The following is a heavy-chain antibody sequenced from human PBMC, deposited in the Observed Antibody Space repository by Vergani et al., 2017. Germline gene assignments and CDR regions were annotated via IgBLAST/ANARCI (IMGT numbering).Heavy chain of an antibody. D-gene: IGHD6-19*01. CDR2: INHSGST. Sequence: QVQLQQWGAGLLKPSETLSLTCAVYGESFSGYYWSWIRQPPGKGLEWIGEINHSGSTNYNPSLKSRVTISVDTSKNQFSLKLSSVTAADTAVYYCARGGRQWLGRTYFDYWGQGTLVTVSS. CDR3: ARGGRQWLGRTYFDY. J-gene: IGHJ4*02. CDR1: GESFSGYY. V-gene: IGHV4-34*01.